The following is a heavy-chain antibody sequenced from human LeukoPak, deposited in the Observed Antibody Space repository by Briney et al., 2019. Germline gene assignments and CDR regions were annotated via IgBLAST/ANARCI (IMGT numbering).Heavy chain of an antibody. V-gene: IGHV4-59*11. CDR2: IYYSGST. CDR3: ARDNTGYCSSISCYESWFDP. Sequence: SETLSLTCTVSGGSISSHYWSWIRQPPGKGLEWIGYIYYSGSTNYNPSLKSRVTISVDTSKNQFSLKLSSVTAADTAVYYCARDNTGYCSSISCYESWFDPWGQGTLVTVSS. D-gene: IGHD2-2*01. CDR1: GGSISSHY. J-gene: IGHJ5*02.